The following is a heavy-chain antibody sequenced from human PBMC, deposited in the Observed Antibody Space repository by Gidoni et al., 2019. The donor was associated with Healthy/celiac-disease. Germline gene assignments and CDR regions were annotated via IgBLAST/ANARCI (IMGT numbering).Heavy chain of an antibody. CDR1: GFTFSSYS. V-gene: IGHV3-21*01. D-gene: IGHD5-12*01. CDR2: ISSSSSYI. J-gene: IGHJ5*02. CDR3: ARALSGYSGYDWGHWFDP. Sequence: EVQLVESGGGLVKPGGSLRLSCSASGFTFSSYSMNWVRQAPGKGLEWVSSISSSSSYIYYADSVKGRFTISRDNAKNSLYLQMNSLRAEDTAVYYCARALSGYSGYDWGHWFDPWGQGTLVTVSS.